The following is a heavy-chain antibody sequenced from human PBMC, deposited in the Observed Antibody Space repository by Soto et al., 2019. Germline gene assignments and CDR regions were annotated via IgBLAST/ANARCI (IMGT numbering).Heavy chain of an antibody. Sequence: QLQLQESGPGLVKPSETLSLTCTVSGGSISSSSYYWGWIRQPPGKGLEWIGSIYYSGSTYYNPSLKSRVTISVDTSKNQFSLKLSSVTAADTAVYYCARLGAAAGKTVLDYWGQGTLVTVSS. CDR1: GGSISSSSYY. V-gene: IGHV4-39*01. CDR3: ARLGAAAGKTVLDY. CDR2: IYYSGST. J-gene: IGHJ4*02. D-gene: IGHD6-13*01.